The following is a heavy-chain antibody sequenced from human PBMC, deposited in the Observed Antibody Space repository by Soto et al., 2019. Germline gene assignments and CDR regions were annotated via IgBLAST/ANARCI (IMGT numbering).Heavy chain of an antibody. V-gene: IGHV3-23*01. CDR3: TRDAISMVRGTDNWFDP. J-gene: IGHJ5*02. D-gene: IGHD3-10*01. CDR1: GFTFNNYA. Sequence: EVQLLESGGGLIQPGGSLRLSCAASGFTFNNYAMSWVRQAPGKGLEWVSAISGNGISTYYADSVRGRFTISRDNSENTLFLQMNRLRADDTAVYYCTRDAISMVRGTDNWFDPWGQETLVTVSS. CDR2: ISGNGIST.